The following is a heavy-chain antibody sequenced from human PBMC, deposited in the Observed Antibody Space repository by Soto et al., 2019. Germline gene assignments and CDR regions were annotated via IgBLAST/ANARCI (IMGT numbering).Heavy chain of an antibody. CDR3: ATGALTFGGVLNA. CDR2: IIPMFGIT. CDR1: GATFSSST. V-gene: IGHV1-69*02. J-gene: IGHJ4*02. Sequence: QAQLVQSGADVKKPGSSVKVSCKASGATFSSSTFTWVRQAPGQGLEWMGRIIPMFGITNSAQKFQGRLGITADESTNTVFMDMSSLRSDDTAIYYCATGALTFGGVLNAWGQGTLVTVSS. D-gene: IGHD3-16*01.